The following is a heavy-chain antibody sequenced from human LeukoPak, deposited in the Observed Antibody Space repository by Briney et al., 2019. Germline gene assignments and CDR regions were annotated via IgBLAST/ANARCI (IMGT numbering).Heavy chain of an antibody. Sequence: GGSLRLSCAASGFTFSSYAMSWVRQAPGKGLEWVSAISGSGGSTYYADSAKGRFTISRDNSKNTLYLQMNSLRAEDTAVYYCAKDRRETDYPDYWGQGTLVTVSS. D-gene: IGHD1-26*01. CDR2: ISGSGGST. J-gene: IGHJ4*02. V-gene: IGHV3-23*01. CDR1: GFTFSSYA. CDR3: AKDRRETDYPDY.